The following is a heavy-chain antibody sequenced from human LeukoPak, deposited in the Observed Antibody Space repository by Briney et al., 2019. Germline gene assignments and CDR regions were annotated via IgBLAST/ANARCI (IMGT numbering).Heavy chain of an antibody. CDR2: INWNGGST. Sequence: PGGSLRLSCAASGFTFDDYGMSWVRQAPGKGLEWVSGINWNGGSTGYADSVKGRFTISRDNAKNSLYLQMNSLRAEDTALYYCARARTAGGLVNRLYFQHWGQGTLVTVSS. CDR1: GFTFDDYG. J-gene: IGHJ1*01. V-gene: IGHV3-20*04. D-gene: IGHD6-25*01. CDR3: ARARTAGGLVNRLYFQH.